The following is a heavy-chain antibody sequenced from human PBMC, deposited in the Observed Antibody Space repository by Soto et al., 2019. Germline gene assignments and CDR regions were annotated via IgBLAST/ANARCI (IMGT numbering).Heavy chain of an antibody. CDR1: GYAFTTYG. CDR2: ISAHNGNT. J-gene: IGHJ4*02. V-gene: IGHV1-18*01. Sequence: QVHLVQSGAEVKKPGASVKVSCQGSGYAFTTYGITWVRQAPGQGLEWMGWISAHNGNTNYAQKLQGRVTVTRDTSTSTAYMGLRSLRYDDTAVYYCARGRYGDYGGQGALVTVSS. CDR3: ARGRYGDY. D-gene: IGHD1-1*01.